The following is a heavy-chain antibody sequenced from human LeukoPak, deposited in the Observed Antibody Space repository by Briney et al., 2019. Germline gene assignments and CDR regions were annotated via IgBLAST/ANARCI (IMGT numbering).Heavy chain of an antibody. V-gene: IGHV3-49*04. J-gene: IGHJ3*02. D-gene: IGHD5-18*01. CDR3: TWIRKALGGYDT. Sequence: PGGSLRLSCTASGFTFGDYPMSWVRQAPGKGLELVAFIRNKAYGGTAEYAASVKDRFTISRDDSESIAYLHMNSLKTEDTAVYYCTWIRKALGGYDTWGQGTMLTVSS. CDR1: GFTFGDYP. CDR2: IRNKAYGGTA.